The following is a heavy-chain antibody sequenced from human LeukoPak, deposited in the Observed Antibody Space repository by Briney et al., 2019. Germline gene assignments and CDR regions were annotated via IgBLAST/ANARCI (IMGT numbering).Heavy chain of an antibody. CDR1: GYTYISYG. J-gene: IGHJ5*02. CDR2: INPNSYGI. Sequence: ASVKDSCMASGYTYISYGISWVRQAPGQGLEWMGWINPNSYGINNYAHKFQGRVTITQDTPISPTYTELSSLRSEDTDVYYCARGYYDFWSGYFRPWGQGTLVTVSS. V-gene: IGHV1-2*07. D-gene: IGHD3-3*01. CDR3: ARGYYDFWSGYFRP.